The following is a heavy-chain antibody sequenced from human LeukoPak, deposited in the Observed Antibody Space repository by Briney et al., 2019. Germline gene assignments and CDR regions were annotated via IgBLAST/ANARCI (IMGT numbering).Heavy chain of an antibody. J-gene: IGHJ3*02. CDR3: ARQSRTVLRFLEWSKGAFDI. CDR2: INHSGST. D-gene: IGHD3-3*01. Sequence: SETLSLTCAVYGGSFSGYYWSWIRQPPGKGLEWIGEINHSGSTNYNPSLKSRVTISVDTSKNQFSLKLSSVTAADTAVYYCARQSRTVLRFLEWSKGAFDIWGQGTMVTVSS. V-gene: IGHV4-34*01. CDR1: GGSFSGYY.